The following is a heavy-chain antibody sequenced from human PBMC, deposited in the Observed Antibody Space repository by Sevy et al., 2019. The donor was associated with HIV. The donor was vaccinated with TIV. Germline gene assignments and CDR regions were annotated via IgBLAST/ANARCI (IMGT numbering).Heavy chain of an antibody. Sequence: SETLSLTCTVSGGSISSGGYYWSWIRQHPGKGLEWIGYIYYSGSTYYNPSLKSRFTISVDTSKNQFSLKLSSVTAADTAVYYCARTPHRDGYNFDYWGQGTLVTVSS. CDR3: ARTPHRDGYNFDY. J-gene: IGHJ4*02. V-gene: IGHV4-31*03. CDR2: IYYSGST. D-gene: IGHD5-12*01. CDR1: GGSISSGGYY.